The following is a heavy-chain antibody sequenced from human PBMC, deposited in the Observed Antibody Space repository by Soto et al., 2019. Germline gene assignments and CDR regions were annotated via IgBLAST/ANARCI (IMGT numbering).Heavy chain of an antibody. D-gene: IGHD2-15*01. CDR2: ISGSGGIK. CDR1: GFTFSSYA. V-gene: IGHV3-23*04. Sequence: EVQLVESGGGLVQTGGSLRLSCAASGFTFSSYAMRWVRQAPGKGLEWVSAISGSGGIKYYADSVKGRFTIARDNYKNTVYLQMKSLRAEDMAVYYCATVGSSHPLGQGTLVTFFS. CDR3: ATVGSSHP. J-gene: IGHJ5*02.